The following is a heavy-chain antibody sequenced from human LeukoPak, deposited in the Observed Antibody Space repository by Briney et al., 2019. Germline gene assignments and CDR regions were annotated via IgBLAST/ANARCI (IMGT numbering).Heavy chain of an antibody. J-gene: IGHJ5*02. CDR1: GGSFRSYY. CDR3: ARGLPCSGGSCYSSRGLGWFDP. V-gene: IGHV4-34*01. D-gene: IGHD2-15*01. Sequence: SETLSLTCGVYGGSFRSYYWSWIRQPPGKGLEWIGEINHSGRANYNPSLKSRVTISVDTSKNQISLRLKSVTAADTAVYYCARGLPCSGGSCYSSRGLGWFDPWGQGTLVTVSS. CDR2: INHSGRA.